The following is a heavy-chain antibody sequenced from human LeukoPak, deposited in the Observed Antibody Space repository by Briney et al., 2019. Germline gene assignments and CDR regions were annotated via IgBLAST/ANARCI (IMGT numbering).Heavy chain of an antibody. J-gene: IGHJ4*02. D-gene: IGHD6-13*01. CDR1: GGSISSYY. CDR3: ARDSGLYSSSWFPLDY. CDR2: IYYSGST. Sequence: SETLSLTCTVSGGSISSYYWSWIRQPPGKGLEWLGYIYYSGSTNYNPSPKSRVTISVDTSKNQFSLKLSSVTAADTAVYYCARDSGLYSSSWFPLDYWGQGTLVTVSS. V-gene: IGHV4-59*01.